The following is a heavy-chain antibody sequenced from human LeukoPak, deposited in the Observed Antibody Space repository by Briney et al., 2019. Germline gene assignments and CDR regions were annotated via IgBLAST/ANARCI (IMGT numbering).Heavy chain of an antibody. CDR1: GYTFTSYY. D-gene: IGHD3-3*01. CDR3: ASMGVYDFWSGYYMFDY. CDR2: INPSGGST. Sequence: ASVKVPCKASGYTFTSYYMHWVRQAPGEGLEWMGIINPSGGSTSYAQKLQGRVTMTTDTSTSTAYMELRSLRSDDTAVYYCASMGVYDFWSGYYMFDYWGQGTLVTVSS. J-gene: IGHJ4*02. V-gene: IGHV1-46*01.